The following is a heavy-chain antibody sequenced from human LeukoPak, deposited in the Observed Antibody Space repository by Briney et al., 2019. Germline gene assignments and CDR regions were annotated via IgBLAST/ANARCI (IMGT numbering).Heavy chain of an antibody. Sequence: TGGSLRLSCAASGFTFSSYSMGWVRQAPGRGLEWVSFVSNTGGAKYYADSAKGRFTISRDNAHNSLYLQMNSLRDEDSALYYCARDYHDYGFDYWGQGTLVTVSS. CDR3: ARDYHDYGFDY. CDR2: VSNTGGAK. CDR1: GFTFSSYS. J-gene: IGHJ4*02. D-gene: IGHD4-17*01. V-gene: IGHV3-48*02.